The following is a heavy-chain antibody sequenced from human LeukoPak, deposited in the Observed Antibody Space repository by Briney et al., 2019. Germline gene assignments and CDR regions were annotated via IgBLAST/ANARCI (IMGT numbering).Heavy chain of an antibody. V-gene: IGHV3-33*01. CDR2: IWYDGSNE. D-gene: IGHD3-22*01. CDR3: ARVRLVITDAFDI. J-gene: IGHJ3*02. Sequence: PGGSLRLSCAVSGFTFRNAGMNWVRQAPGKGLEWVAIIWYDGSNEYYGDSVKGRFIISRDDSRNTLYLQMNSLRAEDTAVYYCARVRLVITDAFDIWGQGTMVTVSS. CDR1: GFTFRNAG.